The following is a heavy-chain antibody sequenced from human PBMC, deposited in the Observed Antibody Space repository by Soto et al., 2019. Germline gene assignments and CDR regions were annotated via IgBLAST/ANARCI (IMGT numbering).Heavy chain of an antibody. D-gene: IGHD6-13*01. J-gene: IGHJ5*02. V-gene: IGHV1-69*02. CDR3: ARASSSRWRRNWFDP. CDR1: GGTFSSYT. CDR2: IIPLLGIA. Sequence: QVQLVQSGAEVKKPGSSVKVSCKAYGGTFSSYTISWVRQAPGQGLEWMVRIIPLLGIANYAQKFQGRVTITADKSTGTAYMSLSSLTSEGTAVYDCARASSSRWRRNWFDPWGQEPLGLVSS.